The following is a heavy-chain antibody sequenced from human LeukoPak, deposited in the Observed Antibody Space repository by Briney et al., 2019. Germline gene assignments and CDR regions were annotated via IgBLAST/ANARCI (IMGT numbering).Heavy chain of an antibody. J-gene: IGHJ4*02. CDR3: SSQPAVIDLDF. Sequence: GGSLRLSCAASGFSFSSYWMTWVRQVPGKGLERVDNIKPDGSGKHYVDSVKGRFTISRDNAKSSLYLQMDSLRVEDTAVYYCSSQPAVIDLDFWGQGALVTVSS. CDR1: GFSFSSYW. D-gene: IGHD2/OR15-2a*01. V-gene: IGHV3-7*01. CDR2: IKPDGSGK.